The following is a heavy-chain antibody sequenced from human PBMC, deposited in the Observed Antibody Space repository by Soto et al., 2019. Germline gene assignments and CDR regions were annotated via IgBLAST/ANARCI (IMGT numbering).Heavy chain of an antibody. CDR2: INHSGST. D-gene: IGHD2-2*01. V-gene: IGHV4-34*01. J-gene: IGHJ5*02. CDR1: GGSFSGYY. CDR3: ARVVMIVVVPAAITGWFDP. Sequence: SETLSLTCAVYGGSFSGYYWSWIRQPPGKGLEWIGEINHSGSTNYNPSLKSRVTISVDTSKNQFSLKLGSVTAADTAVYYCARVVMIVVVPAAITGWFDPWGQGTLVTVSS.